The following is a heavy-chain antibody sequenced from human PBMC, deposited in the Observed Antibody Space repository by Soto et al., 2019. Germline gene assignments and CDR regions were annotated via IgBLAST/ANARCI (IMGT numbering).Heavy chain of an antibody. CDR2: ISSDGTTT. Sequence: GSLRLSCAASGFTFSNYYMHWVRQAPGKGTVWVSRISSDGTTTTYADSVKGRFTISRDNAKNTLYLQVNSMRDDDTAEYYCTIVPFCVSSRCYSYFDFWRQGPLVPVSS. CDR1: GFTFSNYY. J-gene: IGHJ4*02. D-gene: IGHD2-21*02. V-gene: IGHV3-74*01. CDR3: TIVPFCVSSRCYSYFDF.